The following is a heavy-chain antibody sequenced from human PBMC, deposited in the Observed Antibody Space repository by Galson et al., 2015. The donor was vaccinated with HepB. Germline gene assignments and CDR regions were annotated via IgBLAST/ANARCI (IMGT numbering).Heavy chain of an antibody. CDR2: INSDGSST. CDR3: ASTSNYYDSSGYGGYYYYGMDV. V-gene: IGHV3-74*01. D-gene: IGHD3-22*01. CDR1: GFTFSSYW. Sequence: SLRLSCAASGFTFSSYWMHWVRQAPGRGLVWVSRINSDGSSTSYADSVKGRFTISRDNAKNTLYLQMNSLRAEDTAVYYCASTSNYYDSSGYGGYYYYGMDVWGQGTTVTVSS. J-gene: IGHJ6*02.